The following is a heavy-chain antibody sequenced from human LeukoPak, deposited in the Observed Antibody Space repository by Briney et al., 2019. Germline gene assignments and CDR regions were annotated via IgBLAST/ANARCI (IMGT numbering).Heavy chain of an antibody. CDR2: ISSSGSTI. Sequence: GGSLRLSCAASGFTFSDYYMSWIRQAPGKGLEWVSYISSSGSTIYYADSVKGRFTISRDNAKNSLYLQMNSLRAEDTAVYYCASAYGPEDYYYGMDVWGQGTTVTVSS. CDR3: ASAYGPEDYYYGMDV. J-gene: IGHJ6*02. D-gene: IGHD3-10*01. V-gene: IGHV3-11*01. CDR1: GFTFSDYY.